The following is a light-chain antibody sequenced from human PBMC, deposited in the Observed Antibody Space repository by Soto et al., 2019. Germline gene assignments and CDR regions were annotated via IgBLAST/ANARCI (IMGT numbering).Light chain of an antibody. V-gene: IGLV2-14*01. Sequence: QSALTQPASVSGSPGQSITISCIGTNSDVGGYNYVSWYRQHPGKAPKLMIYEVGNRPSGVSNRFSGSKSGSTASLTISGLQAEDEADYYCSSYTSSSTWVFGGGTKLTVL. CDR1: NSDVGGYNY. CDR3: SSYTSSSTWV. J-gene: IGLJ3*02. CDR2: EVG.